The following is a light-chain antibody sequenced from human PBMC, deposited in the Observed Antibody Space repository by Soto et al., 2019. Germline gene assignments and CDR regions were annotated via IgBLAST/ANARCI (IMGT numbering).Light chain of an antibody. Sequence: ILLAQCAATVCLSRGERATLSCRASQSVSSYLAWYQQKPGQAPRLLIYDASNRATGIPARFSGSRSGTDFTLPISSLDPEDFPLYYCQQRSNWPFTFGPGTKVDI. CDR3: QQRSNWPFT. CDR2: DAS. CDR1: QSVSSY. V-gene: IGKV3-11*01. J-gene: IGKJ3*01.